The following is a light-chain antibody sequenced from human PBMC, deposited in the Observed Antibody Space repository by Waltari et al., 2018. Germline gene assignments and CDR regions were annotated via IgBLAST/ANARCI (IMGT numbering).Light chain of an antibody. CDR1: SSNIGAAGYD. CDR3: QSYDSSLSDFVV. CDR2: GRN. Sequence: QSVLTQPPSVSGAPGQTITISCTGSSSNIGAAGYDVHWYQQLPGRAPKLLISGRNTRPSGVPDRFSGSKSGTSASLAITGLQAEDDAYYYCQSYDSSLSDFVVFGGGTKLTVL. V-gene: IGLV1-40*01. J-gene: IGLJ2*01.